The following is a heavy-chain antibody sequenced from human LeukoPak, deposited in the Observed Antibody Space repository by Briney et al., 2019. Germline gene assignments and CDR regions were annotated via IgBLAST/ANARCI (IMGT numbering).Heavy chain of an antibody. CDR2: ISPNTGAT. CDR1: GYTFTGYY. D-gene: IGHD6-19*01. Sequence: GASVKVSCKPSGYTFTGYYLHWVRQAPGQALEWMGWISPNTGATVYAQNFQGRVTMSRDTSISTAYLDLSSLRSDDTAVYYCARDRVGSGWPRPFYFEFWVQVTLVTVSS. V-gene: IGHV1-2*02. J-gene: IGHJ4*02. CDR3: ARDRVGSGWPRPFYFEF.